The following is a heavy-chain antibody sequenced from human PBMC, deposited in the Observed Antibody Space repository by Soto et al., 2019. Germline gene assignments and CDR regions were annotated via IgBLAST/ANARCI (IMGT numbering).Heavy chain of an antibody. V-gene: IGHV4-39*01. CDR3: ARVLGYCSGGSCKYYYYYGMDV. D-gene: IGHD2-15*01. Sequence: SETLSLTCTVSGGSISSSSYYWGWIRQPPGKGLEWIGSIYYSGSTYYNPSLKSRVTISVDTSKNQFSLKLSSVTAADTAVYYCARVLGYCSGGSCKYYYYYGMDVWGQGTTVTVSS. CDR2: IYYSGST. CDR1: GGSISSSSYY. J-gene: IGHJ6*02.